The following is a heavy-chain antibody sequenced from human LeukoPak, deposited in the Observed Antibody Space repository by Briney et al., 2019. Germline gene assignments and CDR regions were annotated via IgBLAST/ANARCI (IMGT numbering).Heavy chain of an antibody. V-gene: IGHV4-59*01. CDR3: ARAGNYGSGSYLPDY. D-gene: IGHD3-10*01. J-gene: IGHJ4*02. CDR1: GGSISSNF. CDR2: IYDNGST. Sequence: SETLSLTCTVSGGSISSNFWNWVRQPPGKGLEWIGFIYDNGSTKYSPSLKSRVTMSVDTSKQQFSLKLSSVTAADTAVYYCARAGNYGSGSYLPDYWGQGTLVTVSS.